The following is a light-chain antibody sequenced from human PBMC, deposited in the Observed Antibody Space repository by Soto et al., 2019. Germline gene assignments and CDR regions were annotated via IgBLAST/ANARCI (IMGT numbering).Light chain of an antibody. V-gene: IGKV3-20*01. J-gene: IGKJ1*01. Sequence: EIVMTQSPGTLSLSPGEGATLSCRASQSVASIFLAWYQQRPGQAPRLLLYGVSSRATAIPDRFSGSGSGTDFTLTISRLEPEDVAVYYCQQYGSAPWTFGQGTKVEI. CDR3: QQYGSAPWT. CDR1: QSVASIF. CDR2: GVS.